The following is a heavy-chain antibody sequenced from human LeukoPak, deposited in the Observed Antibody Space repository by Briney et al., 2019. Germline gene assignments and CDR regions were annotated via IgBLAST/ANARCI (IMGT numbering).Heavy chain of an antibody. CDR3: AKEIRAGFVVAAPGDAFDM. CDR2: IWYDGSKK. Sequence: PGGSLRLSCAASGFTFSSYGMHWVRQAPGKGLEWVAFIWYDGSKKYYADSVKGRFSISRDNSKDTVYLQMGSLTSEDTAVYYCAKEIRAGFVVAAPGDAFDMWGQGTMVTVSS. V-gene: IGHV3-30*02. CDR1: GFTFSSYG. D-gene: IGHD2-21*01. J-gene: IGHJ3*02.